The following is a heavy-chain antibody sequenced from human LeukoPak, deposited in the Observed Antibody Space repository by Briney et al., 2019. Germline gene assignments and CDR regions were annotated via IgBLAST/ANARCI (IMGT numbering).Heavy chain of an antibody. V-gene: IGHV4-59*01. CDR1: GGSISSYY. CDR2: IYYSGST. J-gene: IGHJ6*02. CDR3: ARFTGAGYYYYGMDV. Sequence: SETLSLTCTVSGGSISSYYWSWIRQPPGKGLEWIGYIYYSGSTNYNPSLKSRVTISVDTSKNQFSLKLSSVTAADTAVYYCARFTGAGYYYYGMDVWGQGTTVTVSS.